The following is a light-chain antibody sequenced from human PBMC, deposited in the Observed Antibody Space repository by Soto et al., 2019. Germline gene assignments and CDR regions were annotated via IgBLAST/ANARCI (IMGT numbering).Light chain of an antibody. J-gene: IGLJ1*01. CDR2: EVT. V-gene: IGLV2-8*01. Sequence: QSVLTQPPSASGSPGQSVTISCTGTSSDVGGYNYVSWYQQHPGKAPKVVIYEVTKRPSGVPDRFSGSKSGNTASLTVSGLQAEDESDYYCSANAVSTFVFGTGSKGTV. CDR3: SANAVSTFV. CDR1: SSDVGGYNY.